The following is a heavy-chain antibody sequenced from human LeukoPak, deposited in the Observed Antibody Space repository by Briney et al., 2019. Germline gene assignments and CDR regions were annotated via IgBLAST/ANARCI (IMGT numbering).Heavy chain of an antibody. V-gene: IGHV1-46*01. Sequence: GASVKVSCKAPGYTFTSYYMHWVRQAPGQGLEWMGIINPSGGSTSYAQKFQGRVTMTRDTSTSTVYMELSSLRSEDTAVYYCARDRPHEVGYYYYYMDVWGKGTTVTVSS. CDR1: GYTFTSYY. CDR3: ARDRPHEVGYYYYYMDV. CDR2: INPSGGST. J-gene: IGHJ6*03.